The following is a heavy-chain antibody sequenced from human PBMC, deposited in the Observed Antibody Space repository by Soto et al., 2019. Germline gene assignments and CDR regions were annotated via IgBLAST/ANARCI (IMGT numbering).Heavy chain of an antibody. V-gene: IGHV4-31*03. CDR3: ARVGGALAYYFDY. D-gene: IGHD1-26*01. J-gene: IGHJ4*02. CDR2: IYYSGST. CDR1: GGSISSGGYY. Sequence: SQTLSLTCTVSGGSISSGGYYWSWIRQHPGKGLEWIGYIYYSGSTYYNPSLKSRVTISVDTSKNQFSLKLSSVTAADTAVYYCARVGGALAYYFDYWGQGTLVTVSS.